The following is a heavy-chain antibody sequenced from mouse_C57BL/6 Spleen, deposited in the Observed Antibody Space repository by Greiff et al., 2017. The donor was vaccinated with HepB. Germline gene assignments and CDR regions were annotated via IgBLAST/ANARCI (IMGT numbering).Heavy chain of an antibody. V-gene: IGHV1-15*01. D-gene: IGHD1-1*02. CDR2: IDPETGGT. Sequence: VQLQQSGAELVRPGASVTLSCKASGYTFTDYEMHWVKQTPVHGLEWIGAIDPETGGTAYNQKFKGKAILTADKSSSTAYMELRSLTSEDSAVYYCTRWYFWYFDVWGTGTTVTVSS. CDR3: TRWYFWYFDV. CDR1: GYTFTDYE. J-gene: IGHJ1*03.